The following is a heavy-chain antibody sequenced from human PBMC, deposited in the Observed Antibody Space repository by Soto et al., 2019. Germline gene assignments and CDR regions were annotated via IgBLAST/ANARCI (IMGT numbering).Heavy chain of an antibody. D-gene: IGHD3-22*01. V-gene: IGHV3-7*03. CDR3: ASERWLAVNSGPHDTGYYYGMDV. J-gene: IGHJ6*02. CDR1: GFTFSSYW. CDR2: IKQDGSEK. Sequence: GGSLRLSCAASGFTFSSYWMSWVRQAPGKGLEWVANIKQDGSEKYYVDSVKGRFTISRDNAKNSLYLQMNSLRAEDTAVYYCASERWLAVNSGPHDTGYYYGMDVWRHVTSFTVSS.